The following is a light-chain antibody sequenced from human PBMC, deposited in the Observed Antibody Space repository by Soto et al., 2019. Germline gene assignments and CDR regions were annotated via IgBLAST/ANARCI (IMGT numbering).Light chain of an antibody. CDR2: GAS. Sequence: EIVITQSPATLYVSPGERATLSCRASQSVSSTLAWYQQKPGQAPRLLIYGASTRATGIPARFSGSGSGTEFTLTISSLQSEPFAAYYCQQYDNWPRTFGQGTKVDIK. V-gene: IGKV3-15*01. J-gene: IGKJ1*01. CDR3: QQYDNWPRT. CDR1: QSVSST.